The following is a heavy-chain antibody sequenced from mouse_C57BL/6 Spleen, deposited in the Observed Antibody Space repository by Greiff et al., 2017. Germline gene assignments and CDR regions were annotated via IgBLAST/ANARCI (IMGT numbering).Heavy chain of an antibody. Sequence: VQLQQSGAELVKPGASVKLSCKASGYTFTSYWMHWVKQRPGQGLEWIGMIHPNSGSTNYNEKFKSKATLTVDKSSSTAYMQLSSLTSEDSAVXYCARDDYGSSYYYAMDYWGQGTSVTVSS. J-gene: IGHJ4*01. CDR3: ARDDYGSSYYYAMDY. CDR2: IHPNSGST. CDR1: GYTFTSYW. D-gene: IGHD1-1*01. V-gene: IGHV1-64*01.